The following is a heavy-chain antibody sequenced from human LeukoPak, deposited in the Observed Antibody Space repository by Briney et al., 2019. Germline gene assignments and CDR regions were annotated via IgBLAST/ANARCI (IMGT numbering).Heavy chain of an antibody. CDR3: ARGVAHYYYSGMDV. V-gene: IGHV1-8*01. Sequence: ASVKVSCKASGYTFTSYDINWVRQVTGQGLEWMGWMSPNSGHTGYAQKFQGRVTMTRNTSISTAYMELSSLRSEDTAVYYCARGVAHYYYSGMDVWGQGTTVTVSS. CDR2: MSPNSGHT. D-gene: IGHD5-12*01. J-gene: IGHJ6*02. CDR1: GYTFTSYD.